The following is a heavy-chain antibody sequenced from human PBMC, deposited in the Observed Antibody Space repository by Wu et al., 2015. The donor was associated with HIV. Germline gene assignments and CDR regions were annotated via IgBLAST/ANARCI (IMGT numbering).Heavy chain of an antibody. CDR2: IIPIFGTA. CDR3: ARGQPGYYGSGSFSSAYYYGMDV. V-gene: IGHV1-69*05. D-gene: IGHD3-10*01. J-gene: IGHJ6*02. Sequence: QVQLVQSGAEVKKPGSSVKVSCKASGGTFSSYAISWVRQAPGQGLEWMGGIIPIFGTANYAQKFQGRVTITTDESTSTAYMELSSLRSDDTAVYYCARGQPGYYGSGSFSSAYYYGMDVWGQGTTVTVSS. CDR1: GGTFSSYA.